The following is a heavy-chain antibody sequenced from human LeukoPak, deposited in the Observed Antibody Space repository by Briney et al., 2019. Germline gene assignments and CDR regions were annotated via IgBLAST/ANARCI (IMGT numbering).Heavy chain of an antibody. V-gene: IGHV1-2*06. CDR2: INPNSGGT. CDR3: ARSGQPNNWFDP. CDR1: GYTFTSYY. D-gene: IGHD3-10*01. Sequence: ASVKVSCKASGYTFTSYYMHWVRQAPGQGLEWMGRINPNSGGTNYAQKFQGRVTMTRDTSISTAYMELSRLRSDDTAVYYCARSGQPNNWFDPWGQGTLVTVSS. J-gene: IGHJ5*02.